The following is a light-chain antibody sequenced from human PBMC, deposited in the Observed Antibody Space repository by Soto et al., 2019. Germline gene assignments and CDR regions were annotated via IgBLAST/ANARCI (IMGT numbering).Light chain of an antibody. V-gene: IGKV3-11*01. Sequence: IVFTHSPSTLSFXPGXGXXXXXXXSQSVSSYLAWYQQKPGQAPRLLIYDASNRATGIPARFSGSGSGTDFTLTISSLEPEDFAVYYCQQRSNWPSITFGQGTRLEI. CDR1: QSVSSY. J-gene: IGKJ5*01. CDR3: QQRSNWPSIT. CDR2: DAS.